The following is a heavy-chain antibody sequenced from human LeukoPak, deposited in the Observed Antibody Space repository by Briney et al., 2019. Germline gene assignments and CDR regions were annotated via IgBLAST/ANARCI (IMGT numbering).Heavy chain of an antibody. D-gene: IGHD6-19*01. V-gene: IGHV4-39*01. J-gene: IGHJ6*02. Sequence: SETLSLTCTVSGASISSSSYYWGWIRQSPGKGLEWIGSISHSVTTYYNPSLKSRVTIFVDTSKNQFSLKLNSVTAADTAVYYCARHFPNTSGWYYYGMDVWGQGTTVTVSS. CDR1: GASISSSSYY. CDR3: ARHFPNTSGWYYYGMDV. CDR2: ISHSVTT.